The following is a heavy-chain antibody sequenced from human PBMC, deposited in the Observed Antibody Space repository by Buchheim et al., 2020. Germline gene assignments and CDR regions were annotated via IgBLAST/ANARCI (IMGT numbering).Heavy chain of an antibody. J-gene: IGHJ6*02. Sequence: QVQLQESGPGLVKPSETLSLTCTVSGGSISAYYWNWIRQPAGKGLEWIGRIYTSGGPIYNPSLKSRVTMSVDSSRKQFSLRLSSVTAADTAVYYCARDGLLISGSYPLYYYGMDVWGQGTT. D-gene: IGHD1-26*01. CDR2: IYTSGGP. V-gene: IGHV4-4*07. CDR1: GGSISAYY. CDR3: ARDGLLISGSYPLYYYGMDV.